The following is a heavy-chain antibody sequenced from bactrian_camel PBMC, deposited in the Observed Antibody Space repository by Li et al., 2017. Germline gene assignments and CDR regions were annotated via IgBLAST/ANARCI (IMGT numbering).Heavy chain of an antibody. CDR1: GYTYNRNC. V-gene: IGHV3S1*01. D-gene: IGHD1*01. CDR3: ASNECPLVAVPMAYEYNN. Sequence: QVQLVESGGGSVQAGGSLRLSCAASGYTYNRNCMAWFRQAPGKEREGVARIATGSGNTYYSDSVKGRFTISQGNAKNTVYLQMNNLGPDDAAMYYCASNECPLVAVPMAYEYNNWGQGTQVTVS. CDR2: IATGSGNT. J-gene: IGHJ4*01.